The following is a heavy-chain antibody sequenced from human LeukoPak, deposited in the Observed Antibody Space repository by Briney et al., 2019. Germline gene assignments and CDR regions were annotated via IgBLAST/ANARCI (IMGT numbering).Heavy chain of an antibody. J-gene: IGHJ4*02. CDR3: AKAALGIYTQHDD. CDR1: GFTVSSNY. Sequence: GGSLRLSCAASGFTVSSNYMSWVRQAPGKGLEWVSVIYSGGSTYYADSVKGRFTISRDNSKNTLYLQMNSLRAEDTAVYYCAKAALGIYTQHDDWGQGTLVTVSS. CDR2: IYSGGST. V-gene: IGHV3-53*01. D-gene: IGHD1-14*01.